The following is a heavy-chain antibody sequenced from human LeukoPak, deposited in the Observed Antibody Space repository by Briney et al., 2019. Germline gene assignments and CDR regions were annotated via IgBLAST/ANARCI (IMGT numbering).Heavy chain of an antibody. Sequence: SETLSLACTVSGGSISSYYWSWIRQPPGKGLEWIGYIYYSGSTNYNPSLKSRVTISVDTSKNQFSLKLSSVTAADTAVYYCARRDGSGSYYHDYWGQGTLVTVSS. D-gene: IGHD3-10*01. V-gene: IGHV4-59*01. J-gene: IGHJ4*02. CDR2: IYYSGST. CDR1: GGSISSYY. CDR3: ARRDGSGSYYHDY.